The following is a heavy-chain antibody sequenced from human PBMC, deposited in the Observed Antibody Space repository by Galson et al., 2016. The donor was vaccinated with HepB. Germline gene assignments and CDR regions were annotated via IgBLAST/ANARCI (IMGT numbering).Heavy chain of an antibody. CDR1: GYSFTSYW. CDR2: IYPGDSDT. V-gene: IGHV5-51*01. J-gene: IGHJ4*02. Sequence: QSGAEVKKHGESLKISCKGSGYSFTSYWIGWVRQMPGKGLEWMGVIYPGDSDTRYNPSFQGQVTISADKSISMAYLQWNSLQASDTAMDSCVSPRRGSYWDFEYWGQGTLVTVSS. D-gene: IGHD1-26*01. CDR3: VSPRRGSYWDFEY.